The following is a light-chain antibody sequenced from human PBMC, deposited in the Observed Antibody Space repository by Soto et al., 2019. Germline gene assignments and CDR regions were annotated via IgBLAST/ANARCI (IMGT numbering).Light chain of an antibody. J-gene: IGKJ3*01. CDR2: AAS. CDR3: QKYHSAPFT. CDR1: QAISNP. Sequence: DIQMTQSPSSLSASVGDRVTITCRASQAISNPLAWYQQKPGKVPKVLIYAASTLQSGVPSRFSGSGSGTDFTLTITSLQPEDVATYFCQKYHSAPFTFGPGTKLDIK. V-gene: IGKV1-27*01.